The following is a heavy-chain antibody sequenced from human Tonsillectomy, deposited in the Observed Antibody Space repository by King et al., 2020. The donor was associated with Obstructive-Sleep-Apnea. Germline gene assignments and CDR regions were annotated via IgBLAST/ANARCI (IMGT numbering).Heavy chain of an antibody. D-gene: IGHD3-16*01. CDR3: ARMVGGVPDSDYGMDV. V-gene: IGHV2-70*15. CDR2: LDWDDDK. Sequence: VTLKESGPALVKPTQTLTLTCTFSGFSLSTSGMCVSWIRQPPGKALEWLARLDWDDDKYYSTSLKTRLTISKDTSKNQVVLTMTTMDPVDTATYYCARMVGGVPDSDYGMDVWGQGTTVTVSS. CDR1: GFSLSTSGMC. J-gene: IGHJ6*02.